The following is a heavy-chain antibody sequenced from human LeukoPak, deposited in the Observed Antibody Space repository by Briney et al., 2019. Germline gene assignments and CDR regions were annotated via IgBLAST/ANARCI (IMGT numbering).Heavy chain of an antibody. CDR1: GGTFSSYA. J-gene: IGHJ4*02. D-gene: IGHD6-19*01. V-gene: IGHV1-69*01. CDR3: ARGAAVAGYFDY. Sequence: SVKVSCKASGGTFSSYAISWVRQAPGQGLEWMGGIIPIFGTANYAQKFQGRVTVTADESTSTAYMELSSLRSEDTAVYYCARGAAVAGYFDYWGQGTLVTVSS. CDR2: IIPIFGTA.